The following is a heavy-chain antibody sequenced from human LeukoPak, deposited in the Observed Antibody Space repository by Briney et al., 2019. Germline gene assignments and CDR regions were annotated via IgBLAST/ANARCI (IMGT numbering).Heavy chain of an antibody. J-gene: IGHJ4*02. CDR3: AREDGDGIAARYFDY. CDR1: GFTFSSYS. V-gene: IGHV3-21*01. CDR2: ISSSSSYI. D-gene: IGHD6-6*01. Sequence: GGSLRLSCAASGFTFSSYSMNWVRQAPGKGLEWVSSISSSSSYIYYADSVKGRFTISRDNAKNSLYLQMNSLRAEDTAVYYCAREDGDGIAARYFDYWGQGTLVTVSS.